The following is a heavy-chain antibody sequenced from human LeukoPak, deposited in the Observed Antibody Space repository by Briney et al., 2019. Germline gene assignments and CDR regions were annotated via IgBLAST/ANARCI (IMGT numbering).Heavy chain of an antibody. D-gene: IGHD3-22*01. J-gene: IGHJ3*02. Sequence: EASVKVSCKASGGTFSSYAISWVRQAPGQGLEWMGRIIPIFGAANYAQRFQGRVSITTDESTSTAYMELSSLRSEDTAVYYCARGFYYDSSGYNYGGFDIWGQGTMVTVSS. CDR2: IIPIFGAA. CDR3: ARGFYYDSSGYNYGGFDI. CDR1: GGTFSSYA. V-gene: IGHV1-69*05.